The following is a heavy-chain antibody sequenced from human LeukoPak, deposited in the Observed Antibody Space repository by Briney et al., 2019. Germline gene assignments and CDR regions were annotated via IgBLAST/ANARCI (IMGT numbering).Heavy chain of an antibody. Sequence: GGSLRLSCAASGFTFSSYAMHWVRQAPGKGLEWVAVISYDGSNKYYADSVKGRFTTSRDNSKNTLYLQMNSLRAEDTAVYYCARDFHSSGVVPQHNWFDPWGQGTLVTVSS. D-gene: IGHD6-19*01. V-gene: IGHV3-30*04. J-gene: IGHJ5*02. CDR1: GFTFSSYA. CDR3: ARDFHSSGVVPQHNWFDP. CDR2: ISYDGSNK.